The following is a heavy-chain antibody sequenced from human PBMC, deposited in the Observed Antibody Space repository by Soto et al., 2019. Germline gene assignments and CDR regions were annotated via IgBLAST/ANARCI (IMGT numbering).Heavy chain of an antibody. V-gene: IGHV4-31*03. D-gene: IGHD3-3*01. CDR2: IYYSGST. CDR1: GGSISSGGYY. CDR3: ARLSYYDFWSGYPQDYYYGMDV. Sequence: SETLSLTCTVSGGSISSGGYYWSWIRQHPGKGLEWIGYIYYSGSTYYNPSLKSRVTISVDTSKNQFSLKLSSVTAADTAVYYCARLSYYDFWSGYPQDYYYGMDVWGQGTTVTVSS. J-gene: IGHJ6*02.